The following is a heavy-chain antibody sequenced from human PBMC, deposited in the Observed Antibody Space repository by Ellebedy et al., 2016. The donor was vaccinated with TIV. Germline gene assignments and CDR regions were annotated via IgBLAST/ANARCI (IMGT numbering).Heavy chain of an antibody. J-gene: IGHJ6*02. Sequence: GGSLRLXCAASGFTFRSYSMNWVRQAPGKGLEWVSSISSSSSYIYYADSVKGRFTISRDNAKNSLYLQMNSLRAEDTAVYYCARDLIGATTSDWYYGMDVWGQGTTVTVSS. CDR2: ISSSSSYI. CDR1: GFTFRSYS. V-gene: IGHV3-21*01. D-gene: IGHD1-26*01. CDR3: ARDLIGATTSDWYYGMDV.